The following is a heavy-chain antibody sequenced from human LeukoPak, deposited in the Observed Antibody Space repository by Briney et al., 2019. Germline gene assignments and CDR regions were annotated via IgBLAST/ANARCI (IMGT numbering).Heavy chain of an antibody. CDR3: AKARGPAATHPEY. V-gene: IGHV3-23*01. J-gene: IGHJ4*02. Sequence: GGSLRLSCAASGFTFSNFATTWVRQAPGKGLEWVSGLYGGGDVTYYADSVKGRFTISRDDAKNTLYLQMNSLRAEDTAVYYCAKARGPAATHPEYGGQGTLVTVSS. D-gene: IGHD6-25*01. CDR2: LYGGGDVT. CDR1: GFTFSNFA.